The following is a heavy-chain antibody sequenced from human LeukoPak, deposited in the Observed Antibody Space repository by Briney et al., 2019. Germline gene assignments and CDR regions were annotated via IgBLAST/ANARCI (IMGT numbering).Heavy chain of an antibody. V-gene: IGHV3-11*06. Sequence: SGGSLRLSLAASGFTFSDYYMSWIRQAPGQGLERVSYISSSSSYTNYADSVKGRFIISRDNSKNTVYLQMNSVRAEDTAVYYCAREGSSGWDQFWFDPWGQGTLVTVSS. D-gene: IGHD6-19*01. CDR3: AREGSSGWDQFWFDP. CDR1: GFTFSDYY. CDR2: ISSSSSYT. J-gene: IGHJ5*02.